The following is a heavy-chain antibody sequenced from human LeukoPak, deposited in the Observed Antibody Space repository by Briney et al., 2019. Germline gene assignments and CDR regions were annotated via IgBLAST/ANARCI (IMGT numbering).Heavy chain of an antibody. J-gene: IGHJ4*02. V-gene: IGHV1-58*01. CDR2: IVVGSGNT. Sequence: ASVKVSCKASGFTFTSSAVQWARQARGQRLEWIGWIVVGSGNTNYAQKFQERVTITRDMSTSTAYMELSSLRSEDTAVYYCAADVKYDYIWGSPDYWGQGTLVTVSS. CDR1: GFTFTSSA. D-gene: IGHD3-16*01. CDR3: AADVKYDYIWGSPDY.